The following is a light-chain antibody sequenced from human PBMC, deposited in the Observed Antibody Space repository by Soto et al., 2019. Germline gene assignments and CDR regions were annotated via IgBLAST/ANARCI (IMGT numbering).Light chain of an antibody. CDR1: TSDFVNYNY. J-gene: IGLJ2*01. V-gene: IGLV2-14*01. CDR3: SSYTVSTDVV. CDR2: EVS. Sequence: QSALTQPASLSGSPGQSITISCTGATSDFVNYNYVSWYQHHPGKAPQLMIYEVSHRPSGVSSRFPGSKSGNTAPLTISGPQPEDEAYYYCSSYTVSTDVVFGGGTKLTVL.